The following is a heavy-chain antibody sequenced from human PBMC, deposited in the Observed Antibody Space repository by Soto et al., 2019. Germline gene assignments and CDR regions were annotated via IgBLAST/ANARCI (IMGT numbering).Heavy chain of an antibody. V-gene: IGHV3-23*01. D-gene: IGHD3-3*01. J-gene: IGHJ6*02. CDR3: ARVVEYYDFWSGYFVVKTADYGMDV. CDR1: GFTFSNYA. CDR2: IPDSSSNT. Sequence: GGSLRLSCAASGFTFSNYAMSWVRQAPGKGLEWVSAIPDSSSNTYYADSVKGRFTISRDNSKNTLYLQMNSLRAEDTAVYYCARVVEYYDFWSGYFVVKTADYGMDVWGQGTTVTVSS.